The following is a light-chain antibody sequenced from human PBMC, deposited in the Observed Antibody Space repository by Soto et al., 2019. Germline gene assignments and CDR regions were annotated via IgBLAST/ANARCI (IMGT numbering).Light chain of an antibody. J-gene: IGKJ1*01. V-gene: IGKV1-5*03. Sequence: DIQMTQSPATLSASVGDRVTITCRASQSISVWLAWYQQKPGKAPKLLIYKASSLESGVPSRFSGSGSWTEFTLTTSSLPPDDVATYYCQQYNTLSAFGQGTKVEIK. CDR2: KAS. CDR1: QSISVW. CDR3: QQYNTLSA.